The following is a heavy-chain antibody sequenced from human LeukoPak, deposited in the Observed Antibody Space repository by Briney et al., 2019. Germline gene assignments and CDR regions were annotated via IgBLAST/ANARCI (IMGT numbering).Heavy chain of an antibody. J-gene: IGHJ5*02. V-gene: IGHV1-8*01. CDR3: ARDFGWLRLNNWFDP. CDR1: GYTFTSYD. D-gene: IGHD5-12*01. Sequence: AAVKVSCKASGYTFTSYDINWVGQAGGQGLEGMGWMNPNSGNTGYAQTFQGRVTMTRNTSISTAYMELSSLRSEDTAVYYCARDFGWLRLNNWFDPWGQGTLVTVSS. CDR2: MNPNSGNT.